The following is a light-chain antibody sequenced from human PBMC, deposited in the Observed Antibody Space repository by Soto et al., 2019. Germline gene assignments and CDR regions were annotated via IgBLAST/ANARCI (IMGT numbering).Light chain of an antibody. CDR1: QSVSSY. V-gene: IGKV3-11*01. Sequence: EIVLTQSPATLSLSPVERATLSCRASQSVSSYLAWYQQKPGQAPRLLIYDASNRATGIPARFSGSGSGTDFTLTISSLEPEDFAVYYCQQRSNWPPYTFGPGTKVDNK. J-gene: IGKJ3*01. CDR3: QQRSNWPPYT. CDR2: DAS.